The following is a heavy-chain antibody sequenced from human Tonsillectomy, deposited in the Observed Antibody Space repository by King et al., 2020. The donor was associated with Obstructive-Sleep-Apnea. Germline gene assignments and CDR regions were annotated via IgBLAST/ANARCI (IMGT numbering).Heavy chain of an antibody. J-gene: IGHJ4*02. Sequence: VQLVESGGGVVQPGRSLRLSCAASGFTFSSYGMHWVRQAPGKGLEWVAVISYDGSNKYYADSMKGRFTISRDNSKNTLYLQMNSLRAEDTAVYYCAKDPDYYDSSGYFDYWGQGTLVTVSS. D-gene: IGHD3-22*01. V-gene: IGHV3-30*18. CDR2: ISYDGSNK. CDR3: AKDPDYYDSSGYFDY. CDR1: GFTFSSYG.